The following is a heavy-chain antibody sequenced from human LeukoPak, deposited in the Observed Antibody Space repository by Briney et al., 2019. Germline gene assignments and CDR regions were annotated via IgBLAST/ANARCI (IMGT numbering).Heavy chain of an antibody. V-gene: IGHV3-23*01. Sequence: PGGSLRLSCSVSGFTFTSYAMSWVRQAPGKGLEWVSAIGAADGVALYADSVKGRFTISRDTSNNTLYLQVNSLRVEDTALYYCAKLGYGDYERTFDYWGQGTLVTVSS. CDR1: GFTFTSYA. CDR2: IGAADGVA. J-gene: IGHJ4*02. CDR3: AKLGYGDYERTFDY. D-gene: IGHD4-17*01.